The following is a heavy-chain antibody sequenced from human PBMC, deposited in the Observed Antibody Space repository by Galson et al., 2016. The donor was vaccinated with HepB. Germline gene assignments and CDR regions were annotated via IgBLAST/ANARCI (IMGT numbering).Heavy chain of an antibody. CDR1: GFSFSGYA. V-gene: IGHV3-23*01. D-gene: IGHD3-10*01. J-gene: IGHJ2*01. CDR2: VSGSGSHT. CDR3: ARAAGDDYYYGRRGYFDL. Sequence: GSLRLSCAASGFSFSGYAMSWVRQAPGKGLEWVSSVSGSGSHTHIADSVKGRFTISRDNSKNTLYLQMNSLRAEDTAVYYCARAAGDDYYYGRRGYFDLWGRGTLVTVSS.